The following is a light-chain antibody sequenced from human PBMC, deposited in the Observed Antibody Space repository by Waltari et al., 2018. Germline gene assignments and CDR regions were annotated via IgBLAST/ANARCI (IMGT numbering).Light chain of an antibody. CDR2: WAS. V-gene: IGKV4-1*01. J-gene: IGKJ3*01. CDR3: QQYYNTPFT. CDR1: HSFLGYFNNRDS. Sequence: DIMVTQSPDFLSVSLGERASINCTSSHSFLGYFNNRDSLAWYQQKPGQPPKLLIHWASTRESGVPDRFRGSGSGTHFTLTISSLQAEDVAVYYCQQYYNTPFTFGPGTKVDVK.